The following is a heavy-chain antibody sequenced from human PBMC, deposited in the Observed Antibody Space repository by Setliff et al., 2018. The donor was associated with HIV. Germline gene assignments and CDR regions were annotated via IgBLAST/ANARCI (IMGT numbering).Heavy chain of an antibody. J-gene: IGHJ4*02. V-gene: IGHV4-34*01. Sequence: SETLSLRLSCAASGFTLSIYWMTWIRLPPGKGLEWIGEIYHSGSTIYNPSLKSRVTISVDTSKNQFSLKLTSVTAADTAVYYCARSWGSGSYPYWGQGTLVTVSS. D-gene: IGHD3-10*01. CDR3: ARSWGSGSYPY. CDR1: GFTLSIYW. CDR2: IYHSGST.